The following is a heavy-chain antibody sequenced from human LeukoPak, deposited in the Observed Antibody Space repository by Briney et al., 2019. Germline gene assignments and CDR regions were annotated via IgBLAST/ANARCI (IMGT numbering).Heavy chain of an antibody. CDR1: VGSISSYY. D-gene: IGHD5-18*01. J-gene: IGHJ3*02. CDR2: IYYSGST. V-gene: IGHV4-59*01. Sequence: SETLSLTCTVSVGSISSYYWSWLRQPPGKGLERLGYIYYSGSTNYNPSLKSRVTISVDTSKNQFSLKLSSVTAADTAVYYCAREVDTAMVDAFDIWGQGTMVTVSS. CDR3: AREVDTAMVDAFDI.